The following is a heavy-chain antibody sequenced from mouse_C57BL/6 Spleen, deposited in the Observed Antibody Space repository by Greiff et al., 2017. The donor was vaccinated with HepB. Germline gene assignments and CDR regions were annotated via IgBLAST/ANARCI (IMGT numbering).Heavy chain of an antibody. Sequence: VQLKQSGAELVKPGASVKLSCTASGFNIKDYYMHWVKQRTEQGLEWIGRIDPEDGETKYAPKFQGKATITADTSSNTAYLQLSSLTSEDTAVYYCARSVITTVVAYYYAMDYWGQRTSVTVSS. V-gene: IGHV14-2*01. CDR2: IDPEDGET. CDR3: ARSVITTVVAYYYAMDY. CDR1: GFNIKDYY. J-gene: IGHJ4*01. D-gene: IGHD1-1*01.